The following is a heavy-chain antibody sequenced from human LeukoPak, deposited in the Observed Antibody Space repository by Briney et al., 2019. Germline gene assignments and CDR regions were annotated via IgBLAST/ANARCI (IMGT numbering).Heavy chain of an antibody. CDR2: ISYDGSNK. CDR1: GCTFSSYA. CDR3: ARESPTVAGPPSSAPDY. Sequence: GRSLRLSCADSGCTFSSYAMHWVRQAPGKGLEWVAVISYDGSNKYYADSVKGRFTISRDNSKNTLYLQMNSLRAEDTAVYYCARESPTVAGPPSSAPDYWGQGTLVTVSS. D-gene: IGHD6-19*01. J-gene: IGHJ4*02. V-gene: IGHV3-30*04.